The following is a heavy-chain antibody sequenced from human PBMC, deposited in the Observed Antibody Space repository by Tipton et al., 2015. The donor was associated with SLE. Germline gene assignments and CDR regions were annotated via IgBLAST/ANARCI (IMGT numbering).Heavy chain of an antibody. CDR1: GGSISSYY. V-gene: IGHV3-53*05. J-gene: IGHJ6*02. Sequence: LSLTCTVSGGSISSYYWSWVRQAPGKGLEWVSVIYGGGITYYADSVKGRFTISRDNSKNTLYLQMNSLRNEDTAVYYCARDPGIANGMGDWGRGTTLTVSS. D-gene: IGHD1-1*01. CDR2: IYGGGIT. CDR3: ARDPGIANGMGD.